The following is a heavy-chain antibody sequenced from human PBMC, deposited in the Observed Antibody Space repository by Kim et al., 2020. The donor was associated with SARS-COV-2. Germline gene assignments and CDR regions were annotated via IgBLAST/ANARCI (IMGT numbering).Heavy chain of an antibody. CDR3: ARVRYSSSWIDY. Sequence: GGSLRLSCAASGFTFSSYWMHWVRQAPGKGLVWVSRINSDGSSTSYADSVKGRSTISRDNAKNTLYLQMNSLRAEDTAVYYCARVRYSSSWIDYWGQGTLVTVSS. J-gene: IGHJ4*02. V-gene: IGHV3-74*01. CDR2: INSDGSST. D-gene: IGHD6-13*01. CDR1: GFTFSSYW.